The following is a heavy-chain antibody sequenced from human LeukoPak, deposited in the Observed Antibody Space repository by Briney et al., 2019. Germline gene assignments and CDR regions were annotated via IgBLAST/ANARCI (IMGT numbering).Heavy chain of an antibody. D-gene: IGHD3-22*01. Sequence: GESLKIPCKGSGYTFSTYWIGWVRQMPGKGLEWMGMIYPGDSDSRYSPSFQGQVTISADKSTSTAYLQWNSLKASDSAIYYCARHRYDSAYYADYWGQGTLVTVSS. CDR1: GYTFSTYW. CDR2: IYPGDSDS. CDR3: ARHRYDSAYYADY. J-gene: IGHJ4*02. V-gene: IGHV5-51*01.